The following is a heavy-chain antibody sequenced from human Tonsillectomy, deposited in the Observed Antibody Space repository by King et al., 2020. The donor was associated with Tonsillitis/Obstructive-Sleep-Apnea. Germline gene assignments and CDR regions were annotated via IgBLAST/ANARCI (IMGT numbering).Heavy chain of an antibody. Sequence: QLQESGPGLVKPSGTLSLTCAVSGGSISRSNWWSWVRQPPGKGLEWIGEIYHSGSTNYNPSLKSRVTISVDQSKHQFSLKLSAVTAADTAVYYCARGIVGATDFDYWGQGTLVTVSS. V-gene: IGHV4-4*02. CDR2: IYHSGST. CDR3: ARGIVGATDFDY. J-gene: IGHJ4*02. D-gene: IGHD1-26*01. CDR1: GGSISRSNW.